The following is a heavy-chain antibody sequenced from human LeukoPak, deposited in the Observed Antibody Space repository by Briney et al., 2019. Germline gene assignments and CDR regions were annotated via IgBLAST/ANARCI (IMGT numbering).Heavy chain of an antibody. CDR2: INPNSGGT. CDR3: ATEGRYGDYSAFDY. Sequence: VSVTVSCKASGYTFTGYYMHWVRQAPGQGLEWMGWINPNSGGTNYAQKFQGRVTMTRDTSISTAYMELSRLRSDDTAVYYCATEGRYGDYSAFDYWGQGTLVTVSS. V-gene: IGHV1-2*02. D-gene: IGHD4-17*01. CDR1: GYTFTGYY. J-gene: IGHJ4*02.